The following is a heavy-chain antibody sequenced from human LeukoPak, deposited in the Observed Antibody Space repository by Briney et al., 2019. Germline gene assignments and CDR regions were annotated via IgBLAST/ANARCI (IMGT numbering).Heavy chain of an antibody. CDR1: GGSISSYY. D-gene: IGHD2-15*01. Sequence: PSETLSLTCTVSGGSISSYYWSWIRQPAGKGLEWIGRIYTSGSTNYNPSLKSRVTISVDTSKNQFSLKLSSVTAADTAVYYCAGTYCSGGSCYSEVLFDYWGQGTLVTVSS. V-gene: IGHV4-4*07. J-gene: IGHJ4*02. CDR3: AGTYCSGGSCYSEVLFDY. CDR2: IYTSGST.